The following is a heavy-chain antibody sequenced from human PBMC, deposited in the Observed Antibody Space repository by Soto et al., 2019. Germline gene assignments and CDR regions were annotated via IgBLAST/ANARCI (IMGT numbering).Heavy chain of an antibody. CDR2: IIPIFGTA. J-gene: IGHJ4*02. Sequence: GASVKVSCKASGGTFSSYPISWVLQAPGEGLEWMGGIIPIFGTANYAQKFQGRVTITADESTSTAYMELSSLRSEDTAVYYCARENKVSSGYSYGYLDYWGQGTLVTVSS. D-gene: IGHD5-18*01. CDR1: GGTFSSYP. V-gene: IGHV1-69*13. CDR3: ARENKVSSGYSYGYLDY.